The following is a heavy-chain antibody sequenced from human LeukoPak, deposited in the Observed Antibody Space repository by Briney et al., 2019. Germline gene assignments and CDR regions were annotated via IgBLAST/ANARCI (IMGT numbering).Heavy chain of an antibody. V-gene: IGHV1-69*13. CDR2: IIPIFGTA. J-gene: IGHJ6*02. Sequence: SVKVSCKASGGTFSSYAISWVRQAPGQGLEWMGGIIPIFGTANYAQKFQGRVTIIADESTSTAYMELSSLRSEDTAVYYCARVSIAARSPYYYGMDVWGQRTTVTVSS. CDR1: GGTFSSYA. D-gene: IGHD6-6*01. CDR3: ARVSIAARSPYYYGMDV.